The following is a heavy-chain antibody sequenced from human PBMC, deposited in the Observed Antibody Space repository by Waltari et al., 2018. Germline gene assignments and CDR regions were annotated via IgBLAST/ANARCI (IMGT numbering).Heavy chain of an antibody. Sequence: EVQLVESGGGLVQPGGSLRLSCAASGFTFSNYWMQWVRQVPGKGLVWVSRIRGDGRSTPYADPVKGRFTISRDNAENTLYLQMNSLTVEDTAVYYCARNCRDYWGQGTLVTVSS. CDR2: IRGDGRST. CDR3: ARNCRDY. V-gene: IGHV3-74*01. J-gene: IGHJ4*02. CDR1: GFTFSNYW. D-gene: IGHD2-15*01.